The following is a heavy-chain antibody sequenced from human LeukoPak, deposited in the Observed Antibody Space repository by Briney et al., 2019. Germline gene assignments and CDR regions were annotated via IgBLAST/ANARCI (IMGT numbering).Heavy chain of an antibody. CDR1: GGSFSGYY. D-gene: IGHD6-19*01. CDR2: INHSGST. V-gene: IGHV4-34*01. J-gene: IGHJ4*02. Sequence: KPSETLSLTCAVYGGSFSGYYWSWIRQPPGKGLEWIGEINHSGSTNYNPSLKSRVTISVDTSKNRFSLKLSSVIAADTAVYYCARVSVSGWYRDQVDYWGQGTLVTVSS. CDR3: ARVSVSGWYRDQVDY.